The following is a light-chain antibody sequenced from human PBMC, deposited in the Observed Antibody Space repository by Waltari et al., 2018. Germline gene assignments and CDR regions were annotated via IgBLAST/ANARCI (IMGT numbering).Light chain of an antibody. CDR1: SGHSSNI. Sequence: QLVLTQSPSAPASLGASVKLTCTLSSGHSSNIIAWLQQQPEKGPRYLMKVNSDGSHSKGDDIPDRFSGSSSGAERYLTISSLQSEDEADYYCETGGHGTWVFGGGTKLTVL. CDR2: VNSDGSH. V-gene: IGLV4-69*01. CDR3: ETGGHGTWV. J-gene: IGLJ3*02.